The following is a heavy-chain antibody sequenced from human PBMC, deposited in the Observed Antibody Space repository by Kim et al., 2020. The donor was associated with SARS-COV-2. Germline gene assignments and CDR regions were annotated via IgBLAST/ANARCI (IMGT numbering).Heavy chain of an antibody. V-gene: IGHV3-30-3*01. CDR1: GFTFSSYA. CDR2: ISYDGSNK. D-gene: IGHD2-2*01. J-gene: IGHJ6*02. CDR3: ATLNGGYCSSTSCYYPYYYYGMDV. Sequence: GGSLRLSCAASGFTFSSYAMHWVRQAPGKGLEWVAVISYDGSNKYYADSVKGRFTISRDNSKNTLYLQMNSLRAEDTAVYYCATLNGGYCSSTSCYYPYYYYGMDVWGHGTTVTVSS.